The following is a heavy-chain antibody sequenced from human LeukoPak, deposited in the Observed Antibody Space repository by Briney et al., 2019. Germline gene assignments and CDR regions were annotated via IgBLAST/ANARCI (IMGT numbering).Heavy chain of an antibody. J-gene: IGHJ3*02. CDR1: GFTVSSNY. CDR3: AMHCSSTSCSGPRYDAFDI. Sequence: GGSLRLSCAASGFTVSSNYMSWVRQAPGKGLEWVSVIYSGGSTYYADSVKGRFTISRDNSKNTLYLQMNSLRAEDTAVYYCAMHCSSTSCSGPRYDAFDIWGQGTMVTVSS. V-gene: IGHV3-53*01. D-gene: IGHD2-2*01. CDR2: IYSGGST.